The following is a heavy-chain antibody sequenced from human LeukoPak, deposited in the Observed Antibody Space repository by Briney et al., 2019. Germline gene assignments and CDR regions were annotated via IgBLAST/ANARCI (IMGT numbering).Heavy chain of an antibody. CDR2: ISHSGST. CDR1: GGSFSGYY. D-gene: IGHD3-10*01. J-gene: IGHJ6*03. Sequence: SETLSLTCAVYGGSFSGYYWSWIRQPPGKGLEWIGEISHSGSTNYNPSLKSRVTISVDTSKNQFSLKLSSVTAADTAVYYCARGDYYGSGSYFGYYYYMDVWGKGTTVTVSS. CDR3: ARGDYYGSGSYFGYYYYMDV. V-gene: IGHV4-34*01.